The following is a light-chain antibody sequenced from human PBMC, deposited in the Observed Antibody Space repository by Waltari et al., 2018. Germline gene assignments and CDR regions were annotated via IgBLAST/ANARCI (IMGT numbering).Light chain of an antibody. J-gene: IGKJ1*01. V-gene: IGKV3-20*01. CDR2: GAS. Sequence: IVFTPSPRTLSFSPGARATLSCRASQSVSRSLAWYQQKPGQAPKLLIYGASTRATGIPDRFTGSGSGTDFSLTISSLEPEDFAIYFCQHYVRLPATFGQGTKVEIK. CDR3: QHYVRLPAT. CDR1: QSVSRS.